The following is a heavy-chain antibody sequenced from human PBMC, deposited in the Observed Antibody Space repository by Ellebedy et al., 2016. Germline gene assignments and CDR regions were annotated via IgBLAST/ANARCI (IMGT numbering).Heavy chain of an antibody. V-gene: IGHV1-46*01. CDR3: ARGAYSSSFGYYYYMDV. J-gene: IGHJ6*03. CDR2: INPSGGST. CDR1: RYTFTSYY. D-gene: IGHD6-6*01. Sequence: ASVKVSXKASRYTFTSYYMHWVRQAPGQGLEWMGIINPSGGSTSYAQKFQGRVTMTRDTSTSTVYMELSSLRSEDTAVYYCARGAYSSSFGYYYYMDVWGKGTTVTVSS.